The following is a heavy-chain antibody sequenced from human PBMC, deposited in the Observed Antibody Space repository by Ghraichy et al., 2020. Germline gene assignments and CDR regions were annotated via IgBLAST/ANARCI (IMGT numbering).Heavy chain of an antibody. CDR1: GGTFSSYA. CDR2: IIPIFGTA. CDR3: ARESDIVVVPAAMGLGYFDL. D-gene: IGHD2-2*01. V-gene: IGHV1-69*13. Sequence: SVKVSCKASGGTFSSYAISWVRQAPGQGLEWMGGIIPIFGTANYAQKFQGRVTITADESTSTAYMELSSLRSEDTAVYYCARESDIVVVPAAMGLGYFDLWGRGTLVTVSS. J-gene: IGHJ2*01.